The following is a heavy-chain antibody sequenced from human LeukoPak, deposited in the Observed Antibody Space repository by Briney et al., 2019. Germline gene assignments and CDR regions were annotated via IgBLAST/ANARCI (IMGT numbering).Heavy chain of an antibody. Sequence: GGSLRLSCAASGFTFSSYAMHWVRQAPGKGLEWVAVISYDGSNKYYADSVKDRFTISRDNSKNTLYLQMNSLRAEDTAVYYCAKSSGSSSGGGADFDYWGQGTLATVSS. V-gene: IGHV3-30-3*01. CDR1: GFTFSSYA. CDR2: ISYDGSNK. J-gene: IGHJ4*02. D-gene: IGHD6-6*01. CDR3: AKSSGSSSGGGADFDY.